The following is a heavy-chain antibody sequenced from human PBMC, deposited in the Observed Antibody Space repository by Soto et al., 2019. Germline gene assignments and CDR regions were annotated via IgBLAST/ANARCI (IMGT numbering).Heavy chain of an antibody. CDR1: GFSFSIYA. J-gene: IGHJ5*02. CDR3: ARPILLWYGASDL. Sequence: QVQLVESGGGVVQPGGSLRLSCAASGFSFSIYAMYWVRHAPGKGLEWVAGISYDGGHVFYADSVKGRFTVSRDNSGSTLYLLMNTLKPEDTAVYYCARPILLWYGASDLWGQGTQVTVSA. V-gene: IGHV3-30-3*01. D-gene: IGHD3-10*01. CDR2: ISYDGGHV.